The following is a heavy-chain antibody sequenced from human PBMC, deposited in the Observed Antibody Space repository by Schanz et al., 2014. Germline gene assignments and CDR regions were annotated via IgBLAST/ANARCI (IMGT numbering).Heavy chain of an antibody. D-gene: IGHD5-12*01. V-gene: IGHV3-23*04. J-gene: IGHJ5*02. CDR2: INTADTT. Sequence: DVQLAESGGGLVQPGGSLRLSCAASGFTLSSYALSWVRQSPGKGLEWVSAINTADTTYYADSVKGRFTVSRDNSKNKVYLHMNSLRDEDTAVYYCAKDMNREATAPESWGQGTLVVVSS. CDR3: AKDMNREATAPES. CDR1: GFTLSSYA.